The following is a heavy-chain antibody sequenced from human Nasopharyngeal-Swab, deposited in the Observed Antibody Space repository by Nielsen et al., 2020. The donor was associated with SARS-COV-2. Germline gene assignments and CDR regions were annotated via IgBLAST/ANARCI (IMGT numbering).Heavy chain of an antibody. CDR2: ISVSGDNT. CDR3: AKDPSAAMDV. D-gene: IGHD6-13*01. Sequence: GGSLRLSCEASGFTFESYGMTCVRPAPGKGLEWVSTISVSGDNTHYADSVRGRFTISRDNSQRTVFLQMTSLRAEDTALYYCAKDPSAAMDVWGKGTTVIVSS. J-gene: IGHJ6*03. V-gene: IGHV3-23*01. CDR1: GFTFESYG.